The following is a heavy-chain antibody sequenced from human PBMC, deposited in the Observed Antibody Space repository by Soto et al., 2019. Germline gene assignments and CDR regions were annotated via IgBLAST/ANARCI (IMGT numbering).Heavy chain of an antibody. Sequence: QKQLVQSGPEVKKPGTSVKVSCKASGFTFTNSAVQWVRQARGQRLEWIGWIVVGSGNTNYAQKFQERVTITRDMSTSTAYMELSSLRSEDTAVYYCATDKGDSYGYGNYWGQGTLVTVSS. CDR3: ATDKGDSYGYGNY. V-gene: IGHV1-58*01. J-gene: IGHJ4*02. CDR2: IVVGSGNT. CDR1: GFTFTNSA. D-gene: IGHD5-18*01.